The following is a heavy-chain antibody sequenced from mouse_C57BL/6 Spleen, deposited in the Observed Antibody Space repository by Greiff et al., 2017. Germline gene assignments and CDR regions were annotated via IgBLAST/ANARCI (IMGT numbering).Heavy chain of an antibody. Sequence: VQLQQPGTELVKPGASVKLSCKASGYTFTSSWMHWVKQRPGQGLEWIGNINPSNGGTNYNEKFKSKATLTVDNSSSTAYMQLSSLTSEDSAVYYCARGVVTRAMDYWGQGTSVTVSS. V-gene: IGHV1-53*01. J-gene: IGHJ4*01. CDR3: ARGVVTRAMDY. CDR2: INPSNGGT. CDR1: GYTFTSSW. D-gene: IGHD2-2*01.